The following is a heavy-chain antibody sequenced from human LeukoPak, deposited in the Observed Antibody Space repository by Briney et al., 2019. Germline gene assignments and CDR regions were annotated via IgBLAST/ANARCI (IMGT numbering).Heavy chain of an antibody. J-gene: IGHJ4*02. CDR3: ARDRRDNYYDSSGYVD. CDR2: INPNSGGT. CDR1: GYTFTGYY. D-gene: IGHD3-22*01. V-gene: IGHV1-2*02. Sequence: ASVKVSCKASGYTFTGYYMHWGRQAPGQGLEWMGWINPNSGGTNYAQKFQGRVTMTRDTSISTAYMELSRLRSDDTAVYYCARDRRDNYYDSSGYVDWGQGTLVTVSS.